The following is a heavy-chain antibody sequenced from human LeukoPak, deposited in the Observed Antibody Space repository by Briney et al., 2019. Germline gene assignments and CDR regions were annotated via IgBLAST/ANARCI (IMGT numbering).Heavy chain of an antibody. CDR2: INWNGGST. CDR1: GFTFDDYG. V-gene: IGHV3-20*04. CDR3: ASTRELLPARFDY. Sequence: PGGSLRLSCAASGFTFDDYGMSWVRQAPGKGLEWVSGINWNGGSTGYADSVKGRFTISRDNAKNSLCLQMNSLRAEDTALYYCASTRELLPARFDYWGQGTLVTVSS. D-gene: IGHD1-26*01. J-gene: IGHJ4*02.